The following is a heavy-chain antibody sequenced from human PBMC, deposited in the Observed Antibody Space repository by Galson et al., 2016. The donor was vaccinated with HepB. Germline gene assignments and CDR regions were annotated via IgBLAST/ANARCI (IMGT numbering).Heavy chain of an antibody. CDR1: GYSFTDYW. J-gene: IGHJ4*02. CDR2: IYPGDSHT. D-gene: IGHD3-16*01. Sequence: QSGAEVKKPGESLRISCKGSGYSFTDYWIGWVRQMPGKGLEWMGIIYPGDSHTRYSPSFQGQVTISADKSISTAYLQWSSLKASDTAIYYCARRLTHDAKIWDVDYCVQGTLFTVSS. CDR3: ARRLTHDAKIWDVDY. V-gene: IGHV5-51*01.